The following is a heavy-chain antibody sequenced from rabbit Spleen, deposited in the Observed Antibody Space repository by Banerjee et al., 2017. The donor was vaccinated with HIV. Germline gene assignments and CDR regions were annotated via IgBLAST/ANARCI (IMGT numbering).Heavy chain of an antibody. V-gene: IGHV1S45*01. CDR2: IYAGSSGIT. Sequence: QEQLEESGGDLVKPEGSLTLTCTASGFSFSSSYWICWVRQAPGKGLEWIACIYAGSSGITYYASWVNGRFTISKTASTTVTLQLSSLTAADTATYFCAGDDGSSGWGELDLWGPGTLVTVS. D-gene: IGHD4-1*01. J-gene: IGHJ6*01. CDR3: AGDDGSSGWGELDL. CDR1: GFSFSSSYW.